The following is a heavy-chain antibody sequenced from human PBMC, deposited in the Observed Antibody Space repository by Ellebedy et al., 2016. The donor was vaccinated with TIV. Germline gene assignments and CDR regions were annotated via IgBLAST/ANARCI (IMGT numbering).Heavy chain of an antibody. J-gene: IGHJ6*02. CDR2: ICSISSTI. V-gene: IGHV3-48*02. CDR3: ARGGYDYGMDV. Sequence: GESLKISCAASGFTFSRYLMNSVRQAPGKRLSCVSSICSISSTIYYADSVKGRFTISRDNAKNSLYLQMNSLRDEDTAVYYCARGGYDYGMDVWGQGTTVTGSS. CDR1: GFTFSRYL.